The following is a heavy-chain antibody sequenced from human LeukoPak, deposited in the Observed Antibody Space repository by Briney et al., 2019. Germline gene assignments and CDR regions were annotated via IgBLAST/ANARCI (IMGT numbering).Heavy chain of an antibody. J-gene: IGHJ4*02. CDR2: IFYNEDA. D-gene: IGHD4-17*01. CDR3: AKGETVTTSPCDH. V-gene: IGHV4-59*01. CDR1: GASMSHFY. Sequence: SETLSLTCAVSGASMSHFYWNWFRQSPGKGLEWIGSIFYNEDANYNPSVKSRVTMSVDMSKSQFSLRLTSVTDADTAVYFCAKGETVTTSPCDHWGQGILVTVS.